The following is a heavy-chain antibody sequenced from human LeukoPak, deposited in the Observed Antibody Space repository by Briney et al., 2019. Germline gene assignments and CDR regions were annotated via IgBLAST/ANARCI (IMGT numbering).Heavy chain of an antibody. CDR1: GYSFTSYW. J-gene: IGHJ3*02. Sequence: GESLKISCKGSGYSFTSYWIGWVRQMPGKGLEWMGIIYPGDSDTRYSPSFQGQVTISADKSIGTAYLQWSSLKASDTAMYYCARLISSGYYHDAFDIWGQGTMVTVSS. CDR3: ARLISSGYYHDAFDI. CDR2: IYPGDSDT. D-gene: IGHD3-22*01. V-gene: IGHV5-51*01.